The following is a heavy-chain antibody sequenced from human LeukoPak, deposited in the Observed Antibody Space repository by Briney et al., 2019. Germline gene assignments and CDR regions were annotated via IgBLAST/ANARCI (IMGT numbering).Heavy chain of an antibody. D-gene: IGHD2-15*01. Sequence: PSETLSLTCTVSGDSLKNYFWSWIRQPSGKGLEWIGFISDSGSTTANPSLKSRVTMSVDTSKNQFSLKLSSVTDADTAVYFCARHGSGWHFDYWGQGNLVTVSS. V-gene: IGHV4-59*08. CDR2: ISDSGST. CDR3: ARHGSGWHFDY. J-gene: IGHJ4*02. CDR1: GDSLKNYF.